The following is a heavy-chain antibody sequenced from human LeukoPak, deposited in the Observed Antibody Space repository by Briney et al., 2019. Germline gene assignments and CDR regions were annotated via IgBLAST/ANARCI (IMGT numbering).Heavy chain of an antibody. J-gene: IGHJ2*01. Sequence: ASVKVSCKASGGTFSSYAISWVRQAPGQGLEWMGGIIPIFGTANNAQKFQGRVTITTDESTSTAYMELSSLRSEDTAVYYCARDGGDYGWYFDLWGCGTLVTVSS. CDR1: GGTFSSYA. D-gene: IGHD4-17*01. CDR2: IIPIFGTA. V-gene: IGHV1-69*05. CDR3: ARDGGDYGWYFDL.